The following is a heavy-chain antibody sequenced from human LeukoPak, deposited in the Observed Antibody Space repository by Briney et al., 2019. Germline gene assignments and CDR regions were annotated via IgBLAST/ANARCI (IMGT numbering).Heavy chain of an antibody. CDR1: GYSISSGYY. D-gene: IGHD6-13*01. CDR2: IYHSGST. CDR3: ARDRRLTAAGNFYWFDP. V-gene: IGHV4-38-2*02. Sequence: SETLSLTCAVSGYSISSGYYWGWIRQPPGKGLEWIGSIYHSGSTYYNPSLKSRLTISVDTSKNQFSLKLSSVTAADTAVYYCARDRRLTAAGNFYWFDPLGQGTLVTVSS. J-gene: IGHJ5*02.